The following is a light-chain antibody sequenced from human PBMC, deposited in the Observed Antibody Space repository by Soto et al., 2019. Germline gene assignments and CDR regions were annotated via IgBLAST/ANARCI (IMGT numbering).Light chain of an antibody. CDR1: QSVSNKY. J-gene: IGKJ2*01. Sequence: EVVLTQSPGTLSLSPGERATLSCRASQSVSNKYLAWYQQKPGQAPRLLIFGSSVRATGIPDRFSGSGSGTDFTLTISILEPEDFAVYYCPQYGSSPPYTFGQGTKLEIK. CDR3: PQYGSSPPYT. CDR2: GSS. V-gene: IGKV3-20*01.